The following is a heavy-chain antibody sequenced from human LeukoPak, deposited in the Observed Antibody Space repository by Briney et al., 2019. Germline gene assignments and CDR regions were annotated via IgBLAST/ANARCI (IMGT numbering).Heavy chain of an antibody. V-gene: IGHV3-7*02. D-gene: IGHD2/OR15-2a*01. CDR2: IKQNESEK. Sequence: GGSLRLSCAASGYTVSKYWMSWVRQAPGTGLEWVANIKQNESEKYYVEAVKGPFTISRDNASNSLCLQMNSRTAEDTAVYNCPRTAAYSTIVFDTWGQRTIFTVSS. CDR3: PRTAAYSTIVFDT. J-gene: IGHJ3*02. CDR1: GYTVSKYW.